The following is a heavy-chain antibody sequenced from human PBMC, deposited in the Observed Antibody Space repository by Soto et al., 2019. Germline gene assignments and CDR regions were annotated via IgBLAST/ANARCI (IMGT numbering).Heavy chain of an antibody. V-gene: IGHV3-7*01. D-gene: IGHD2-21*01. CDR3: ARDLTRGDDAFDI. CDR1: GFTFSSYW. J-gene: IGHJ3*02. Sequence: GSLRLSCAASGFTFSSYWMSCVRQAPGKGLEWVANIKQDGSEKYYVDSVKGRFTISRDNAKNSLYLQMNSLRAEDTAVYYCARDLTRGDDAFDIWGQGTMVTVSS. CDR2: IKQDGSEK.